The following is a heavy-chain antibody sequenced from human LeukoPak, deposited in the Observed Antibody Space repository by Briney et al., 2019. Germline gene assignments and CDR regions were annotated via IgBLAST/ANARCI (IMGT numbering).Heavy chain of an antibody. CDR3: ARPYYYASGSSYFDY. Sequence: GGSLRLSCAASGFTCSSYEMNWVRQAPGKGLEWVSYISSSGTTIYYADSLKGRFTISRDNAENSVYLQMNSLRAEDTAVYYCARPYYYASGSSYFDYCGEGTLVTVSS. V-gene: IGHV3-48*03. J-gene: IGHJ4*02. D-gene: IGHD3-10*01. CDR1: GFTCSSYE. CDR2: ISSSGTTI.